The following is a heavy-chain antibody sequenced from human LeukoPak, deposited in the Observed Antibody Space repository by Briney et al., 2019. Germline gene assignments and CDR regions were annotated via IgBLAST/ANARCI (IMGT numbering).Heavy chain of an antibody. CDR2: IVVGSGNT. V-gene: IGHV1-58*02. CDR1: GFTFTSSA. D-gene: IGHD3-22*01. CDR3: AADSSGYYYAFDI. J-gene: IGHJ3*02. Sequence: ASVKVSCKASGFTFTSSAMQWVRQARGQRLEWIGWIVVGSGNTNYAQKFQERVTITRDMSTSTAYMELSSLRSEDTAVYYCAADSSGYYYAFDIWGQGTVVTVSS.